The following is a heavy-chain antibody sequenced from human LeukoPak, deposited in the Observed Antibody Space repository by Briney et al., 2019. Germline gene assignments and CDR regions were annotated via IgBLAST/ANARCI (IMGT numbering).Heavy chain of an antibody. CDR1: GYTFTGYY. CDR3: ARDLYGSSSWPNFDY. V-gene: IGHV1-2*02. D-gene: IGHD6-13*01. Sequence: ASVKVSCKASGYTFTGYYMHWVRQAPGQGLEWMGWINPNSGGTNYAQKFQGRVTLTRDTSISTAYMEMSRLRSDDTAVYYCARDLYGSSSWPNFDYWGQGTLVTVSS. CDR2: INPNSGGT. J-gene: IGHJ4*02.